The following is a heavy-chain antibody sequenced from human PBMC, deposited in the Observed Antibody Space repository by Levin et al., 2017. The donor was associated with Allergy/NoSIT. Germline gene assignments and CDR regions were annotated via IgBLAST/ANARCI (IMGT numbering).Heavy chain of an antibody. CDR2: INHSGST. V-gene: IGHV4-34*01. CDR1: GGSFSGYY. CDR3: ARGPRTIQLWLHAFDI. Sequence: GSLRLSCAVYGGSFSGYYWSWIRQPPGKGLEWIGEINHSGSTNYNPSLKSRVTISVDTSKNQFSLKLSSVTAADTAVYYCARGPRTIQLWLHAFDIWGQGTMVTVSS. J-gene: IGHJ3*02. D-gene: IGHD5-18*01.